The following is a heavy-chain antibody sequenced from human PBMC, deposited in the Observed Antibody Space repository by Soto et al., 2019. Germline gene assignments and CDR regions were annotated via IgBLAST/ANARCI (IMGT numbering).Heavy chain of an antibody. CDR1: GYTFTSHG. J-gene: IGHJ4*02. CDR3: SRDLGAKVYF. V-gene: IGHV1-18*01. Sequence: QVQPVQSGAEVKKPGASVKVSCKASGYTFTSHGISWVRQAPGQGLEWMGWVSGYNGNTNYAQKFQGRVTMTTDTSTTTAYMELRSLTSDDTAVYYCSRDLGAKVYFWGQGTLVTVSS. CDR2: VSGYNGNT. D-gene: IGHD3-16*01.